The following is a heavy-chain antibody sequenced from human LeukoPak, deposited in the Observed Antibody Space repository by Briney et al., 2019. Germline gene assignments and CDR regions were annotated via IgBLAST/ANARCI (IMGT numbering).Heavy chain of an antibody. D-gene: IGHD6-19*01. CDR2: ISGSGGST. V-gene: IGHV3-23*01. Sequence: GGTLRLSCAASRFTFSSYGMSWVRQAPGKGLEWVSAISGSGGSTYYADSVKGRFTISRDNSKNTLYLQMNSLRAEDTAVYYCAKRSAESSGYFNYWGQGILVTVSS. CDR3: AKRSAESSGYFNY. CDR1: RFTFSSYG. J-gene: IGHJ4*02.